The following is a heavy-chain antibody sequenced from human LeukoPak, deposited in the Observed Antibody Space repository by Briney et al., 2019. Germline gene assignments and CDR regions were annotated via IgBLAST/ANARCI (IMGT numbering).Heavy chain of an antibody. D-gene: IGHD2-21*02. J-gene: IGHJ6*02. CDR2: IYYSGST. CDR1: GGSFSSGSYY. Sequence: PSETLSLTCTVSGGSFSSGSYYWSWIRQPPGKGLEWIGYIYYSGSTNYNPSLKSRVTISVDTSKNQFSLKLSSVTAADTAVYYCARDKGGDQYYYYGMDVWGQGTTVTVSS. V-gene: IGHV4-61*01. CDR3: ARDKGGDQYYYYGMDV.